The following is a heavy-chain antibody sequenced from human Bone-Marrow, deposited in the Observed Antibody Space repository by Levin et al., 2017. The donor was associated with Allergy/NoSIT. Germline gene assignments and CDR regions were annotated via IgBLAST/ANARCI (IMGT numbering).Heavy chain of an antibody. CDR1: GGSISSSNW. D-gene: IGHD4-17*01. V-gene: IGHV4-4*02. Sequence: NTSETLSLTCAVSGGSISSSNWWSWVRQPPGKGLEWIGEIYHSGSTNYNPSLKSRVTISVDKSKNQFSLKLSSVTAADTAVYYCARVTTVTNEIFDYWGQGTLVTVSS. J-gene: IGHJ4*02. CDR3: ARVTTVTNEIFDY. CDR2: IYHSGST.